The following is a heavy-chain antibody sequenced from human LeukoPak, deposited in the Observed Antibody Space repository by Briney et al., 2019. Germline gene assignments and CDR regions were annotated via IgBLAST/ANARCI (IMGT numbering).Heavy chain of an antibody. J-gene: IGHJ4*02. Sequence: SEIHSLTCTVSGGSISSSSYYWGWIRQPPGKGLEWIGTIYCSGSTYYNPSLKSRVTISVDTSKNQFSLKLSSVTAADTAVYYCARRPLNYYDSSGYLLTLFDYWGRGALV. CDR2: IYCSGST. CDR3: ARRPLNYYDSSGYLLTLFDY. V-gene: IGHV4-39*01. D-gene: IGHD3-22*01. CDR1: GGSISSSSYY.